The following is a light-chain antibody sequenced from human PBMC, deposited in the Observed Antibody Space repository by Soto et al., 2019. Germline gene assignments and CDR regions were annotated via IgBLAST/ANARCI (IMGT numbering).Light chain of an antibody. CDR1: QDISNY. CDR2: DAS. CDR3: QQYDNLIT. Sequence: DIQMTQSPSSLSASVGDRVTITCQASQDISNYLNWYQLKPGKAPKLLIYDASNLQTGVPSRFSGSGSGTDFTFTISSLQPEDIATYYCQQYDNLITFGQGTRLEI. J-gene: IGKJ5*01. V-gene: IGKV1-33*01.